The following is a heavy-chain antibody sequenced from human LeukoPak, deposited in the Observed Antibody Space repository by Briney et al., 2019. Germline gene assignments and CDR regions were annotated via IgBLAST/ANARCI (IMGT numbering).Heavy chain of an antibody. CDR1: GGSISSYY. V-gene: IGHV4-59*08. CDR2: IYYSGST. J-gene: IGHJ4*02. D-gene: IGHD6-6*01. CDR3: ARLYSSSSPFDY. Sequence: SETLSLTCTVSGGSISSYYWSWIRQPPGKGLEWIGYIYYSGSTNYNPSPKSRVTISVDTSKNQFSLKLSSVTAADTAVYYCARLYSSSSPFDYWGQGTLVTVSS.